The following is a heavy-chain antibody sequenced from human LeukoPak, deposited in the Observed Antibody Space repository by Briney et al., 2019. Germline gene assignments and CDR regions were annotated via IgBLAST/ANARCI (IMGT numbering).Heavy chain of an antibody. CDR1: GGSISRGGYF. CDR3: ARQSILWFGEFDY. CDR2: ISHSGST. J-gene: IGHJ4*02. D-gene: IGHD3-10*01. V-gene: IGHV4-31*03. Sequence: PSETLSLTCTVSGGSISRGGYFWSWVRQHPGKGLEWIGYISHSGSTYYNPSLKSRVTISVDTSKNQFSLKLSSVTAADTAVYYCARQSILWFGEFDYWGQGTLVTVSS.